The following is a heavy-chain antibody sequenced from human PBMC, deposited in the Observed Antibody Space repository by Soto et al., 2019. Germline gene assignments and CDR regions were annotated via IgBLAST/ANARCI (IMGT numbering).Heavy chain of an antibody. D-gene: IGHD6-6*01. CDR3: AKDDYSSSSGMDY. Sequence: EVQLVESGGGLVQPGGSLRLSCAASGLTFDDYAMQWVRQAPGKGLEWVSSINWNSGSIGYADSVKGRFTISRDNAKNSLYLQMNSLRAEDTSLYYCAKDDYSSSSGMDYWGQGTLVTVSS. J-gene: IGHJ4*02. V-gene: IGHV3-9*01. CDR2: INWNSGSI. CDR1: GLTFDDYA.